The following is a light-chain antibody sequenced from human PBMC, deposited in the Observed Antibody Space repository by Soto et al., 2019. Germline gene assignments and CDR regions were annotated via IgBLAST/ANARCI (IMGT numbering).Light chain of an antibody. J-gene: IGLJ2*01. CDR1: GNYIESYNL. CDR2: EDT. V-gene: IGLV2-23*01. Sequence: QSALTQPASVSGSPGQSITISCTGRGNYIESYNLISWYQQHPGKAPKLIIYEDTQRPSGVSHRFSASESGNTASLTISGLQAGDEADYYCCSYVGDTTLVFGGGTKLTVL. CDR3: CSYVGDTTLV.